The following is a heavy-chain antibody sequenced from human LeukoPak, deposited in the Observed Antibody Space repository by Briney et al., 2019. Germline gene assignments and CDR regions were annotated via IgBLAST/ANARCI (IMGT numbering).Heavy chain of an antibody. CDR3: ARDTVMMVGSYYYGKDV. V-gene: IGHV1-18*01. CDR1: GYTFNSFG. Sequence: ASVKVSCKASGYTFNSFGVSWVRQAPGQGLEWMGWISAYNGNTHHPEKLQGRLTMTTDTPTSTAYMELRSLRSDDTAIYYCARDTVMMVGSYYYGKDVWGQGTTVTVSS. D-gene: IGHD2-15*01. CDR2: ISAYNGNT. J-gene: IGHJ6*02.